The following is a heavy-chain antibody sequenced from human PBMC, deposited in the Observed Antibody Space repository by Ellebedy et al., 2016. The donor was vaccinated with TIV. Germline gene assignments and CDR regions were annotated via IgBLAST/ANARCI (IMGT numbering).Heavy chain of an antibody. CDR2: ISTSGATI. Sequence: GESLKISCAASGFTFSDYYMSWIRQAPGKGLEWVSYISTSGATIYYADSVKGRFTISRDNAKNTLYLQMNSLRAEDTAVYYCARVGYSRSSIDYWGQGTLVTVSS. D-gene: IGHD6-13*01. V-gene: IGHV3-11*04. CDR1: GFTFSDYY. J-gene: IGHJ4*02. CDR3: ARVGYSRSSIDY.